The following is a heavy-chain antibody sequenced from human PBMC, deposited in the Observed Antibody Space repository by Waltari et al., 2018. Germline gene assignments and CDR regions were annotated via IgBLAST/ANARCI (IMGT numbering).Heavy chain of an antibody. J-gene: IGHJ4*02. CDR1: GFTFSSYA. D-gene: IGHD6-19*01. CDR3: ANLYSSGWYGY. Sequence: EVQLLESGGGLVQPGGSLRLSCAASGFTFSSYAVSWVRQAPGRGLGWGSAIRGSGGSTYYADAGKGRFTISRDNSKNTLYLQMNSLRAEDTAVYYCANLYSSGWYGYWGQGTLVTVSS. CDR2: IRGSGGST. V-gene: IGHV3-23*01.